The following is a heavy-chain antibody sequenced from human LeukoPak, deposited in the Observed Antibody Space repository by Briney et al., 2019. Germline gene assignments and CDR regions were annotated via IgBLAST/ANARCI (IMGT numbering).Heavy chain of an antibody. D-gene: IGHD5-18*01. CDR2: IYYSGST. V-gene: IGHV4-31*03. J-gene: IGHJ5*02. CDR3: ARDRGYSYGLGIDP. Sequence: SETLSLTCTVSGGSISSGGYYWSWIRQHPGKGLEWIGYIYYSGSTYYNPSIKSRVTISVDTSKNQFSLKLSSVTAADTAVYYCARDRGYSYGLGIDPWGQGTLVTVSS. CDR1: GGSISSGGYY.